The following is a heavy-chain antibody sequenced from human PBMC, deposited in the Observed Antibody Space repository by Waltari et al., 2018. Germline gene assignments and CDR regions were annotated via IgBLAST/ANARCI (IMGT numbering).Heavy chain of an antibody. V-gene: IGHV3-72*01. D-gene: IGHD1-1*01. CDR3: AQLGTGH. Sequence: EAQLVESGGGLTQPGESLRLSCAASGSPFSDHYMDWARQAPGKGLEWIGRIKRRVDSYATQYAASVKGRFIISRDDSTDSLYLQMNSLKTEDTAVYYCAQLGTGHWGQGTLVTVSS. J-gene: IGHJ1*01. CDR1: GSPFSDHY. CDR2: IKRRVDSYAT.